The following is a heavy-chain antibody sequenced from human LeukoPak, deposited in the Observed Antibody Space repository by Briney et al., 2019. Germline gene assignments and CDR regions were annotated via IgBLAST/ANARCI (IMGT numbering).Heavy chain of an antibody. D-gene: IGHD2-2*02. J-gene: IGHJ3*02. V-gene: IGHV5-51*01. CDR2: IYPGDSDT. Sequence: GESLQISCKGSGYSFTSYWIGWVRQLPGKGLEWMGIIYPGDSDTRYSPSFQGQVTISADKSISTAYLQWSSLKASDTAMYYCARPGYCSSTSCYTIDAFDIWGQGTMVTVSS. CDR1: GYSFTSYW. CDR3: ARPGYCSSTSCYTIDAFDI.